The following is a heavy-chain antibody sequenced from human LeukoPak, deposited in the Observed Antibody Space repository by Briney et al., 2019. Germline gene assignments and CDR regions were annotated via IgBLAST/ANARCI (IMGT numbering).Heavy chain of an antibody. D-gene: IGHD1-14*01. CDR1: GGSISSYC. CDR3: ARGVNLYYYYYYMDV. CDR2: IYYSGST. J-gene: IGHJ6*03. Sequence: SETLSLTCTVSGGSISSYCWSWIRQPPGKGLEWIGYIYYSGSTNYNPSLKSRVTISVDTSKNQFSLKLSSVTAADTAVYYCARGVNLYYYYYYMDVWGKGTTVTVSS. V-gene: IGHV4-59*01.